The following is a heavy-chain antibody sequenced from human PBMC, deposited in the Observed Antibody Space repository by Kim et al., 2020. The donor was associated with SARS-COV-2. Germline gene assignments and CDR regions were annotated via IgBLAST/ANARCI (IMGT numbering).Heavy chain of an antibody. CDR1: GFTFSSYW. V-gene: IGHV3-74*01. J-gene: IGHJ6*02. CDR3: ARVRSASRWFGESPKRYGMDV. CDR2: INSDGSST. Sequence: GGSLRLSCAASGFTFSSYWMHWVRQAPGKGLVWVSRINSDGSSTSYADSVKGRFTISRDNAKNTLYLQMNSLRAEDTAVYYCARVRSASRWFGESPKRYGMDVWGQGTTVTVSS. D-gene: IGHD3-10*01.